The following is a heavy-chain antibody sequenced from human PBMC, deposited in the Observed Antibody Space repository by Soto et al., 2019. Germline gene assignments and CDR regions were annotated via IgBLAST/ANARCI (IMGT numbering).Heavy chain of an antibody. D-gene: IGHD3-10*01. CDR2: ISEDGTNE. V-gene: IGHV3-30-3*02. CDR3: VKKLPSMWFGDFSE. CDR1: GFAFENNA. J-gene: IGHJ4*02. Sequence: PGGSLRLHCEASGFAFENNAMHWVRQAPGKGLEWVSVISEDGTNEHYADSVKGRFSISRDSAKATLFLHMTSLGPEDTGLYYGVKKLPSMWFGDFSEWCQGTLVTVSS.